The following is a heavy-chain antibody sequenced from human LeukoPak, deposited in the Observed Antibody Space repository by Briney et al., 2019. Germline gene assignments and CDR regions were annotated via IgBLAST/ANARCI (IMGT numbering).Heavy chain of an antibody. J-gene: IGHJ6*02. D-gene: IGHD4-23*01. Sequence: GGSLRLSCAASGFTFSSYSMNWVRQAPGKGLEWVSSISSSSSYIYYADSVEGRFTISRDNAKNSLYLQMNSLRAEDTAVYYCARDGVVTPVGYYYYYGMDVWGQGTMVTVSS. CDR1: GFTFSSYS. CDR2: ISSSSSYI. V-gene: IGHV3-21*01. CDR3: ARDGVVTPVGYYYYYGMDV.